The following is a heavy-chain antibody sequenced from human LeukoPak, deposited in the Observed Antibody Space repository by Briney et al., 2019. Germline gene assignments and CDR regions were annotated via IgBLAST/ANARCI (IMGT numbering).Heavy chain of an antibody. V-gene: IGHV3-66*02. Sequence: GGSLRLSCAASGFTVSSNYMSWVRQAPGKGLEWVSVIYSGGSTYYADSVKGRFTIPRDKSKNTLYLQMNSLRAEDTAVYYCASPEYYYDSSGRFDYWGQGTLVTVSS. CDR1: GFTVSSNY. D-gene: IGHD3-22*01. CDR2: IYSGGST. J-gene: IGHJ4*02. CDR3: ASPEYYYDSSGRFDY.